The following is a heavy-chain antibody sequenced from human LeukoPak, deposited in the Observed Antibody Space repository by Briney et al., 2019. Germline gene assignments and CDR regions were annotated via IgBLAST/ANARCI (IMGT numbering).Heavy chain of an antibody. CDR3: ARESYSNPRPYYFDY. CDR1: GYTFTSYY. D-gene: IGHD4-11*01. V-gene: IGHV1-46*01. CDR2: INPSGGST. Sequence: ASVKVSCKASGYTFTSYYMHWVRQAPGQGLERMGIINPSGGSTSYAQKFQGRVTMTRDTSTSTVYMELSSLRSEDTAVYYCARESYSNPRPYYFDYWGQGTLVTVSS. J-gene: IGHJ4*02.